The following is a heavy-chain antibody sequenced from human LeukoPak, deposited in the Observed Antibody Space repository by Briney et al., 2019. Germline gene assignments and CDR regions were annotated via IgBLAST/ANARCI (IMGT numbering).Heavy chain of an antibody. V-gene: IGHV3-66*01. CDR1: GFTVSSSY. CDR2: IYSGGST. CDR3: AKNIRPGDYPHFDY. D-gene: IGHD4-17*01. Sequence: GGSLRLSCAASGFTVSSSYMNWVRQAPGKGLEWVSVIYSGGSTYYADSVKGRFTISRDNSKNTLYLQMNGLRAEDTAVYYCAKNIRPGDYPHFDYWGQGTLVTVSS. J-gene: IGHJ4*02.